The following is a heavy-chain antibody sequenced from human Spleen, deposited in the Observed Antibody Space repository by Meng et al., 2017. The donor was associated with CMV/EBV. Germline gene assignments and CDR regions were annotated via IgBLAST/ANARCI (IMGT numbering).Heavy chain of an antibody. D-gene: IGHD2-2*01. CDR3: ARDCSTSCYDY. V-gene: IGHV1-2*06. Sequence: ASVKVSCKASGYTFTDYYVHWVRQAPGQGLEWMGRINPNSGGTNFAQKFQGRVTMTRDTSINTVYMELSRLRSDDTAVYYCARDCSTSCYDYWGQGTLVTVSS. J-gene: IGHJ4*02. CDR1: GYTFTDYY. CDR2: INPNSGGT.